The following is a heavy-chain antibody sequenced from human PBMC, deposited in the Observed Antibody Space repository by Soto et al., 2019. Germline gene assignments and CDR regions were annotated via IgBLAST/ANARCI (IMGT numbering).Heavy chain of an antibody. CDR3: ARLNMDILTGYVDY. V-gene: IGHV4-39*01. J-gene: IGHJ4*02. CDR1: GGSISSSSYY. CDR2: IYYSGST. Sequence: SETLSLTCTVSGGSISSSSYYWGWIRQPPGKGLEWIGSIYYSGSTYYNPSLKSRVTISVDTSKNQFSLKLSSVTAADTAVYYCARLNMDILTGYVDYWGQGTLVTVSS. D-gene: IGHD3-9*01.